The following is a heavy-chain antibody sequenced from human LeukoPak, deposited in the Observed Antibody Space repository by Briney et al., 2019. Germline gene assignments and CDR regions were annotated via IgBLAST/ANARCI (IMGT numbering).Heavy chain of an antibody. CDR1: GGSIGSTAYS. D-gene: IGHD4-17*01. CDR2: IYYTGIT. Sequence: PSETLSLTCSVSGGSIGSTAYSWGWVRQPPGKGLEWIGSIYYTGITYYNPSLKSRVTISLDTSRNQFSLKLNSVTAPETAVYYCVGRRGDGDYRPEYWGQGTLVTVSS. CDR3: VGRRGDGDYRPEY. J-gene: IGHJ4*02. V-gene: IGHV4-39*01.